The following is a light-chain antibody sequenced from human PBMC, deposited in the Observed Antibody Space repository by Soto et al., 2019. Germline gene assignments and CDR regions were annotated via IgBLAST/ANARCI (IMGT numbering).Light chain of an antibody. Sequence: CRASQSISTWLAWYQQKPGKDPKLLIYDASSLESGVPSRFSGSGSGTDFTLPISRLPSDDFATYYRQQYNSYGRLGQGTKVDIK. V-gene: IGKV1-5*01. CDR2: DAS. J-gene: IGKJ1*01. CDR1: QSISTW. CDR3: QQYNSYGR.